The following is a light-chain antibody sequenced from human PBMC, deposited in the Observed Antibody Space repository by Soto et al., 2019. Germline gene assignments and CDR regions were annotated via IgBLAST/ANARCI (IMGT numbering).Light chain of an antibody. J-gene: IGKJ4*01. Sequence: DIQMTQSPSSLSASVGDRVTITCRASQSISSYLNWYQQQPGKAPKLLIYAASSLQSGVPSRFSGGRSGTDFTLTTSSLQHEDLETYYCQQSYSTPLTFGGGTQVEIK. CDR2: AAS. CDR3: QQSYSTPLT. V-gene: IGKV1-39*01. CDR1: QSISSY.